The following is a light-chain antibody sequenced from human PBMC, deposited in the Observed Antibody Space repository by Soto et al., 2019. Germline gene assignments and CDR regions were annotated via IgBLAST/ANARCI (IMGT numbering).Light chain of an antibody. CDR1: QSISSW. J-gene: IGKJ4*01. CDR3: LQDYNYPLT. CDR2: KAS. Sequence: DIQMTQSPSTLSASVGDRVTITCRASQSISSWLAWYQQKPGKAPKLLIYKASSLQTGVPSRFSGSGSGTDFTLTINNLQPEDFATYYCLQDYNYPLTFGGGTKVDIK. V-gene: IGKV1-5*03.